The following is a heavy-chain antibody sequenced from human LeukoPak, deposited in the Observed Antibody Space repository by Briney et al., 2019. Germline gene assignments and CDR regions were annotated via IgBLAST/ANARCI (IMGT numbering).Heavy chain of an antibody. V-gene: IGHV3-66*01. CDR3: ARYGSGSHNFDV. CDR2: LYSGGNT. D-gene: IGHD3-10*01. Sequence: GGSLRLSCAASGFTVSSNYMSWVHQAPGKGLEWVSVLYSGGNTYFADSVKGRFTISRDNSKNTVFLQMSSLRAEDTAVYYCARYGSGSHNFDVWGQGTMVTVSS. CDR1: GFTVSSNY. J-gene: IGHJ3*01.